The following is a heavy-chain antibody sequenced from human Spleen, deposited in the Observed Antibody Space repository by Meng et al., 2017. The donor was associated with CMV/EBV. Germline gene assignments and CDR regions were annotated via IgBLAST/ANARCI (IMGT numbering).Heavy chain of an antibody. CDR1: GYTFTSYD. CDR3: AISPRRPSGYGTY. Sequence: ASVKVSCKASGYTFTSYDINWVRQATGQGLEWMGWMNPNTGYTGYAQKFQGRVTMTRNTSISTAYMELSGLRSEDTAVYYCAISPRRPSGYGTYWGQGTLVTVSS. D-gene: IGHD5-12*01. J-gene: IGHJ4*02. V-gene: IGHV1-8*01. CDR2: MNPNTGYT.